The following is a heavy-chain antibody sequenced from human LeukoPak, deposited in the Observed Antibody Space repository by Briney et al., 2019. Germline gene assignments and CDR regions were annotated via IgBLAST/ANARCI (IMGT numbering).Heavy chain of an antibody. CDR2: ISAYNGNT. CDR3: ARDYYGSGSYYNNNRAVDY. Sequence: ASVKVSCKASGCTFSSYAISWVRQAPGQGLEWMGWISAYNGNTNYAQKLQGRVTMTTDTSTSTAYMDLKSLRSDDTAVDYCARDYYGSGSYYNNNRAVDYKGQGTLVTVSS. D-gene: IGHD3-10*01. J-gene: IGHJ4*02. CDR1: GCTFSSYA. V-gene: IGHV1-18*01.